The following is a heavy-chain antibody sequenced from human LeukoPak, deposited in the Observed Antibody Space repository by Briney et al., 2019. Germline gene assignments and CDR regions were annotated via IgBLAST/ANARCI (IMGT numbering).Heavy chain of an antibody. CDR1: GDSVSSNSAA. CDR3: ARGFDEDYYYYYYMDV. CDR2: TYYRSKWYN. V-gene: IGHV6-1*01. J-gene: IGHJ6*03. Sequence: SQTLSLTCAISGDSVSSNSAAWNWIRQSPSRGLEWLGRTYYRSKWYNDYAVSVKSRITVNPDTSKNQFSLQLNSVTPEDTAVYYCARGFDEDYYYYYYMDVWGKGTTVTISS. D-gene: IGHD3-10*01.